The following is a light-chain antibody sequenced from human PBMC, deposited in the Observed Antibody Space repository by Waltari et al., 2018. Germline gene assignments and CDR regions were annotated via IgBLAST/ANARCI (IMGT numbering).Light chain of an antibody. CDR1: QSVISSH. Sequence: EIVLTQSPGTLSLSPGERATLSCRASQSVISSHSVWYLQKSGQAPRLLFNGASSRATAAPDRFSVTGAEKDVTLTISRLRPEDVAVYYCQQYVNTPLYTFSQGTKLEIK. V-gene: IGKV3-20*01. CDR2: GAS. CDR3: QQYVNTPLYT. J-gene: IGKJ2*01.